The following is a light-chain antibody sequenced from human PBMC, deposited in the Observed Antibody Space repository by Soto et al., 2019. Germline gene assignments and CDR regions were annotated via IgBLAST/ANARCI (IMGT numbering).Light chain of an antibody. CDR3: CSYAGNSLWV. V-gene: IGLV2-11*01. CDR1: SSDVGGSNF. J-gene: IGLJ3*02. Sequence: QSVLTQPRSVSGSPGQSVTISCTGTSSDVGGSNFVSWYQQHPVKAPKLVIYDVSKRPSGVPDRFSGAKSGNTASLTISGLQDEDEADYYCCSYAGNSLWVFGGGTKLTVL. CDR2: DVS.